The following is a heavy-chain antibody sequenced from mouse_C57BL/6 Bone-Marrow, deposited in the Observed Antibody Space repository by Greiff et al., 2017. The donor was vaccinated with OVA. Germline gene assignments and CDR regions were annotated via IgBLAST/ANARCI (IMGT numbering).Heavy chain of an antibody. V-gene: IGHV1-74*01. Sequence: QVQLQQPGAELVKPGASVKVSCKASGYTFTSYWMHWVKQRPGQGLEWIGRINPSDSDTNYNQKFKGKATLTVDKSSSTAYMQLSSLTSEDSAVYYCAIDWDVYCFDYWGQGTTLTVSA. CDR3: AIDWDVYCFDY. D-gene: IGHD4-1*01. CDR2: INPSDSDT. J-gene: IGHJ2*01. CDR1: GYTFTSYW.